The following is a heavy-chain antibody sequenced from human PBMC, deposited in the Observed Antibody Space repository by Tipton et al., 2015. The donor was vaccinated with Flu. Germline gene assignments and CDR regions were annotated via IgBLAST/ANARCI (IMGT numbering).Heavy chain of an antibody. Sequence: SLRLSCAASGFTFSSYSMNWVRQAPGKGLEWVSSISSSSSYIYYADSVKGRFTISRDNAKNSLYLQMNSLRAEDTAVYYCARDEAKRCGGDCYSGYFDYWGQGTLVTVSS. CDR3: ARDEAKRCGGDCYSGYFDY. CDR2: ISSSSSYI. CDR1: GFTFSSYS. V-gene: IGHV3-21*01. J-gene: IGHJ4*02. D-gene: IGHD2-21*01.